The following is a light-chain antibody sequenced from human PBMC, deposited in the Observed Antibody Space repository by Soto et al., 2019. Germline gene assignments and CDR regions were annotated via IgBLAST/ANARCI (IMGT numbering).Light chain of an antibody. V-gene: IGKV4-1*01. Sequence: DIVMTQSPDSLAVSLGERATINCKSSQSVLYSSNNKNYLAWYQQKPGQPPMLLFYCASTRESGVPDRFSGSGSGTDFTLTISSLQVEDVAVYYCQQYYSSPHTFGQGTKLEIK. CDR3: QQYYSSPHT. CDR1: QSVLYSSNNKNY. J-gene: IGKJ2*01. CDR2: CAS.